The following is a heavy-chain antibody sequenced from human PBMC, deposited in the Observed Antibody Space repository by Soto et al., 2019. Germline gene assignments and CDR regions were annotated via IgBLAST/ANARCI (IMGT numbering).Heavy chain of an antibody. CDR1: GFTFSSYG. D-gene: IGHD6-19*01. CDR2: ISYDGSNK. J-gene: IGHJ4*02. CDR3: AKDRGGMGLVDY. V-gene: IGHV3-30*18. Sequence: QVQLVESGGGVVQPGRSLRLSCAASGFTFSSYGMHWVRQAPGKGLEWVAVISYDGSNKYYADSVKGRFTISRDNSKNTLYLQMNSLRAEDTAVYYCAKDRGGMGLVDYWGQGTLVTVSS.